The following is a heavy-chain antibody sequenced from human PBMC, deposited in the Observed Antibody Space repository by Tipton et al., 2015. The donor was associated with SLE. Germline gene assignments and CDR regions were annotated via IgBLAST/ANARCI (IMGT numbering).Heavy chain of an antibody. CDR2: IFTSGST. J-gene: IGHJ4*02. V-gene: IGHV4-4*07. CDR1: GGSITSYF. CDR3: AREKVAPSGLSYFDY. D-gene: IGHD2-15*01. Sequence: TLSLTCTVSGGSITSYFWTWVRAPAGKGLEWVGHIFTSGSTNYNPSLKSRVTISLDMSKNQFSLKLSSAAAADTAMYYCAREKVAPSGLSYFDYWGQGTLVTVSS.